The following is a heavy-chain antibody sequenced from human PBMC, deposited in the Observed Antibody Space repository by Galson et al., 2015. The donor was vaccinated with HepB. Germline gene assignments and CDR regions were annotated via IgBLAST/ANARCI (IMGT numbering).Heavy chain of an antibody. CDR3: TRYQSADYYYYYMDI. J-gene: IGHJ6*03. CDR2: IRSKSSRYAT. CDR1: GFRLSGSA. Sequence: SLRLSCAASGFRLSGSAMNWVRQASGKGLEWIGRIRSKSSRYATEYAASVKGRFTISRDDSTNTAYLQMNSLITEDTAVYYCTRYQSADYYYYYMDIWGKGTTVTVSS. V-gene: IGHV3-73*01.